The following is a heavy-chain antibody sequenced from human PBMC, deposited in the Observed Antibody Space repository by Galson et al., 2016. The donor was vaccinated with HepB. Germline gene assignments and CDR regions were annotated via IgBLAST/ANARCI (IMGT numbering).Heavy chain of an antibody. CDR2: ITGGGGST. CDR3: ANEIVATMWWDFDS. J-gene: IGHJ4*02. CDR1: GFTFSSYT. D-gene: IGHD5-12*01. V-gene: IGHV3-23*01. Sequence: SLRLSCAASGFTFSSYTMCWVRQAPGKGLEWVAVITGGGGSTLYADSVKGRFTISRDNFENTLYLQMNSLRAEDTAVYYCANEIVATMWWDFDSWGQGTLVSVSS.